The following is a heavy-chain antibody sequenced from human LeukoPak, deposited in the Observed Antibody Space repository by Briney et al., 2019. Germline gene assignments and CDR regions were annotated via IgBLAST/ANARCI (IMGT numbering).Heavy chain of an antibody. CDR3: ARDDWGFDY. CDR2: ISGSGGST. CDR1: GFTFSSYA. V-gene: IGHV3-23*01. D-gene: IGHD3-9*01. Sequence: PGGSLRLSCAASGFTFSSYAMSWVRQAPGKGLEWVSAISGSGGSTYFADSVKGRFTISRDNAKNSLYLQMNSLRAEDTAVYYCARDDWGFDYWGQGTLVTVSS. J-gene: IGHJ4*02.